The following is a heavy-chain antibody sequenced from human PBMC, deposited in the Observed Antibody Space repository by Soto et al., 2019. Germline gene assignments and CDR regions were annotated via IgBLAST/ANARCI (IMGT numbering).Heavy chain of an antibody. CDR1: GGSISSGGYY. J-gene: IGHJ5*02. Sequence: QVQLQESGPGLVKPSQTLSLTCTVSGGSISSGGYYWSWIRQHPGKGLEWIGYIYYSGSTYYNPSLKSRVTISVDTSKNQFALKLSSVTAADTAVYYCAGDPGYCSGGSCYSFGWFDPWGQGTLVTVSS. CDR2: IYYSGST. V-gene: IGHV4-31*03. CDR3: AGDPGYCSGGSCYSFGWFDP. D-gene: IGHD2-15*01.